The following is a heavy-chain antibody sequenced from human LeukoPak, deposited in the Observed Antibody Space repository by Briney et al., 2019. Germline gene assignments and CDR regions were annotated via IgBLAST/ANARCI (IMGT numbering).Heavy chain of an antibody. CDR3: ARNQDIVVVPAADPLDY. V-gene: IGHV3-30-3*01. CDR1: GFTFSNYA. D-gene: IGHD2-2*01. J-gene: IGHJ4*02. CDR2: ISYDGSNK. Sequence: GKSLRLSCEAYGFTFSNYAFHWVRQAPGKGLEWVAVISYDGSNKYYADSVKGRFTISRDNSKNTLYLQMNSLRAEDTAVYYCARNQDIVVVPAADPLDYWGQGTLVTVSS.